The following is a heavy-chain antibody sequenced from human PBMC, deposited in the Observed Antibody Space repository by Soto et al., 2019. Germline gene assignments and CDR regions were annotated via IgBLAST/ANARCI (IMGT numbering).Heavy chain of an antibody. CDR1: GFTFSNYW. CDR2: IDSDGSGT. J-gene: IGHJ4*02. CDR3: ATGRLAVSDY. Sequence: EVQLVESGGGLVQPGGSLRLSCAASGFTFSNYWMHWVRQAPGKGLVWVSRIDSDGSGTSYADYVKGRFTISRENAKNTLYLQMNSLRSEDTAVYHCATGRLAVSDYWGQGTLVTVSS. D-gene: IGHD6-19*01. V-gene: IGHV3-74*01.